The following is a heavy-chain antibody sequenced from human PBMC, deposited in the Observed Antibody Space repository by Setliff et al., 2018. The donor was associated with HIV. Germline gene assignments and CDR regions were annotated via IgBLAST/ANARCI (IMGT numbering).Heavy chain of an antibody. V-gene: IGHV1-46*01. CDR1: GYTFTSYF. CDR2: INPSDGAT. CDR3: VKEYHTAATDTRVANYFDY. J-gene: IGHJ4*02. D-gene: IGHD6-13*01. Sequence: ASVKVSCKASGYTFTSYFMHWVRQAPGQGLEWMGIINPSDGATTYAQKFEGRVTMTSDTSTSTVYMELRSLRSEDTAIYYCVKEYHTAATDTRVANYFDYWGQGTLVTVSS.